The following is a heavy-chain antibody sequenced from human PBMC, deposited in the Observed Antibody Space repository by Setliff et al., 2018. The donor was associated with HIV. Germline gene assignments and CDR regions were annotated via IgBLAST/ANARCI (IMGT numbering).Heavy chain of an antibody. V-gene: IGHV4-59*08. CDR1: GGSISSYY. CDR3: ARQVPVPGVAVTPIDY. J-gene: IGHJ4*02. CDR2: IYYSGST. Sequence: SETLSLTCTVSGGSISSYYWSWIRQPPGKGLEWIGYIYYSGSTNYNPSLKSRVTISVDTSKNHFSLRLSSVTAADTAVYYCARQVPVPGVAVTPIDYWGQGTLVTVSS. D-gene: IGHD3-22*01.